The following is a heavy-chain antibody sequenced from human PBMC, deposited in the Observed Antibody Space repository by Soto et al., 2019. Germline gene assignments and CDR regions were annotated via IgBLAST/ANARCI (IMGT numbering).Heavy chain of an antibody. CDR3: AKDRSRSSWSAADFDY. Sequence: QVQLVESGGGVVQPGRSLRLSCAASGFTFSTYGMHWVRQAPGKGLEWVAVISDDGSSKYYVDSVKGRFTISRDNSKNTLYLQMNSLRAEDTAVYYCAKDRSRSSWSAADFDYWGQGTLVTVSS. V-gene: IGHV3-30*18. D-gene: IGHD6-13*01. CDR1: GFTFSTYG. J-gene: IGHJ4*02. CDR2: ISDDGSSK.